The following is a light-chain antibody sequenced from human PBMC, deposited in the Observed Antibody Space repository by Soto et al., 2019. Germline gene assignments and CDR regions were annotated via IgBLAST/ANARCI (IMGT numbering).Light chain of an antibody. CDR3: QQYQSWPLT. CDR1: QSVYSN. V-gene: IGKV3-15*01. J-gene: IGKJ4*01. Sequence: EIVMTQSPATLSVSPGERATLSCRASQSVYSNLAWYQQTPGQAPRLLIYVASTRATGIPARFSGSGSGTEFTITISSLQSEDFAVYYCQQYQSWPLTFGGGTTVEIK. CDR2: VAS.